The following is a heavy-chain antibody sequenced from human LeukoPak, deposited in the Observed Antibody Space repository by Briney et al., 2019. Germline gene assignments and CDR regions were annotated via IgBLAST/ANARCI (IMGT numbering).Heavy chain of an antibody. J-gene: IGHJ4*02. Sequence: PGGSLRLSCAASGFTFSSYAMSWVRHAPGKGQEWVSAISGSGGSTYYADSVKGRFTISRDNSKNTLYLQMNSLRAEDTAVYYCAKDPGSSGSYYVPPFDYWGQGTLVTVSS. CDR1: GFTFSSYA. D-gene: IGHD3-22*01. CDR3: AKDPGSSGSYYVPPFDY. V-gene: IGHV3-23*01. CDR2: ISGSGGST.